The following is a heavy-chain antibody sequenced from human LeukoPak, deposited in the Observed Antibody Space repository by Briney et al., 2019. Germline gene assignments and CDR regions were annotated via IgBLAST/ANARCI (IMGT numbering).Heavy chain of an antibody. CDR1: GFTFSSYE. V-gene: IGHV3-48*03. CDR3: ARIVDKRGWFDP. J-gene: IGHJ5*02. Sequence: PGGSLRLSCAASGFTFSSYEMNWVRQAPGEGLEWVSYISGSGSTIYCADSVKGRFTISRDNTKNSLYLQMNSLRAEDTAVYYCARIVDKRGWFDPWGQGTLVTASS. D-gene: IGHD2-15*01. CDR2: ISGSGSTI.